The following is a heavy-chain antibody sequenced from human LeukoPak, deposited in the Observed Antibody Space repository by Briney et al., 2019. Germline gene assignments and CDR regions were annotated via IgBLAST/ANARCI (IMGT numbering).Heavy chain of an antibody. V-gene: IGHV3-23*01. CDR3: AAKILGSAPFDF. CDR2: ISGSGGST. Sequence: GGSLRLSCAASGFTFSSYAMSWVRQAPGKGLEWVSAISGSGGSTYYADSVKGRFTVSSSEKTFYLQMNSLRAEDTAVYLCAAKILGSAPFDFWGQGTLVTVSA. CDR1: GFTFSSYA. D-gene: IGHD3-10*01. J-gene: IGHJ4*02.